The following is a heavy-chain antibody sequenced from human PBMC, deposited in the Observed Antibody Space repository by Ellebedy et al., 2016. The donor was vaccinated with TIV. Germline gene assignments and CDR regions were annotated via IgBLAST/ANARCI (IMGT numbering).Heavy chain of an antibody. CDR2: IRSKANNYAT. CDR1: EFTFSGSA. CDR3: VHIVVVTATGY. Sequence: GESLKISCAASEFTFSGSAMPWVRQASGKGLAWVGRIRSKANNYATAYAASVKGRFTISRDDSKNTAYLQMNSLKTEDTAVYYCVHIVVVTATGYWGQGTLVTGSS. V-gene: IGHV3-73*01. J-gene: IGHJ4*02. D-gene: IGHD2-21*02.